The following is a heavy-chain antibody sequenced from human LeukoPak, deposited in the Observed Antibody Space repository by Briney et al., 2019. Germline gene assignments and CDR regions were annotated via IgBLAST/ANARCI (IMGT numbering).Heavy chain of an antibody. CDR1: GFTFSSYG. CDR2: IRYDGSNK. CDR3: AKDVGRGYSLDAFDI. D-gene: IGHD5-18*01. J-gene: IGHJ3*02. V-gene: IGHV3-30*02. Sequence: GGSLRLSFAASGFTFSSYGMHWVRQAPGKGLEWVAFIRYDGSNKYYADSVKGRFTISRDNSKNTLYLQMNSLRAEDTAVYYCAKDVGRGYSLDAFDIWGQGTMVTVSP.